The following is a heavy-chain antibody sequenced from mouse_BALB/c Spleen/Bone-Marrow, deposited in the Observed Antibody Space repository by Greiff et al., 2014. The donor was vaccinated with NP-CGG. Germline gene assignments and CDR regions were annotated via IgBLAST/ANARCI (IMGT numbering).Heavy chain of an antibody. V-gene: IGHV5-6-4*01. Sequence: KLMXSGGGLVKPGGSLKLSCAASGFTFSSYTMSWVRQTPEKRLEWVATISSGGSYTYYPDSVKGRFTISRDNAKNTLYLQMSSLKSEDTAMYYCTRDPFYYGSSYAMDYWGQGTSVTVSS. CDR3: TRDPFYYGSSYAMDY. J-gene: IGHJ4*01. D-gene: IGHD1-1*01. CDR1: GFTFSSYT. CDR2: ISSGGSYT.